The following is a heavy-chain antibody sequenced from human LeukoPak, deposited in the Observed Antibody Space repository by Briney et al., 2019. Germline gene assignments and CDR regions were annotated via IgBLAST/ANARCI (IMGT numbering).Heavy chain of an antibody. J-gene: IGHJ3*02. CDR1: GFTFSSYG. CDR3: ARDYHYNSSEYAFDI. CDR2: ISRSGSTI. Sequence: GGSLRLSCAASGFTFSSYGMNWVRQAPGKGLEWVSYISRSGSTIYYADSVKGRFTISRDNAKNSLYLQMNSLRAEDTAVYYCARDYHYNSSEYAFDIWGQGTMVTVSS. D-gene: IGHD3-22*01. V-gene: IGHV3-48*04.